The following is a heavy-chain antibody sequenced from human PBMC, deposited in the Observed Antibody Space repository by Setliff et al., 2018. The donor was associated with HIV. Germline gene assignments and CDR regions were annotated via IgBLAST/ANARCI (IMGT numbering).Heavy chain of an antibody. CDR3: ARGPPGDNIQY. Sequence: SETLSLTCTVSGVSISSDGYYWSWVRQHPGKRLEWIGSTYYRGTAYYNPSLESRVSISVDTSKNQFSLRLSSVTAADTPMYYCARGPPGDNIQYWGQGTLVTVSS. CDR1: GVSISSDGYY. J-gene: IGHJ1*01. CDR2: TYYRGTA. D-gene: IGHD3-16*01. V-gene: IGHV4-31*03.